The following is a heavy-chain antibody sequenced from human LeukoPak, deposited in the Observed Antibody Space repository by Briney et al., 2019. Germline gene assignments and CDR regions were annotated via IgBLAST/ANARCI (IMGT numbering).Heavy chain of an antibody. Sequence: GWSLTLSCTASGFTLNSSYMIWVRQAPGKGVEWVSVIHTGGSTYYADSMKGRFTISRDNSKNTLYLQMNSLRAEDTAMYYCAGGPRWGWVDYWGQGTLVTVST. V-gene: IGHV3-66*01. J-gene: IGHJ4*02. CDR3: AGGPRWGWVDY. CDR2: IHTGGST. D-gene: IGHD5-24*01. CDR1: GFTLNSSY.